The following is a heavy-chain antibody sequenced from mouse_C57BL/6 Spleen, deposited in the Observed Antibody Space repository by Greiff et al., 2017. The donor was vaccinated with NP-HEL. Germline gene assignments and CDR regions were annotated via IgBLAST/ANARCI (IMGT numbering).Heavy chain of an antibody. Sequence: QVQLQQPGAELVKPGASVKLSCKASGYTFTSYWMHWVKQRPGQGLEWIGMIHPNSGSTNYNEKFKSKATLTVDKSSSTAYMQLSSLTSEDSAVYYCARDYSNYEVAYWGQGTLVTVSA. CDR1: GYTFTSYW. V-gene: IGHV1-64*01. CDR3: ARDYSNYEVAY. D-gene: IGHD2-5*01. J-gene: IGHJ3*01. CDR2: IHPNSGST.